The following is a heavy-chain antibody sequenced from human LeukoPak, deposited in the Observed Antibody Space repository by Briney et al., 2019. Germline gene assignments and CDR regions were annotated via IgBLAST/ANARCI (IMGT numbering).Heavy chain of an antibody. D-gene: IGHD2-2*01. Sequence: GGSLRLSWAASGFTFSYYEMNWVRQAPGKGLEWVSYISSSDSTIHYADSVKGRFTISRDNAKNSLYLQMNSLRAEDTAVYYCARDKASAVVPAATFDYWGQGTLVTVSS. CDR1: GFTFSYYE. CDR2: ISSSDSTI. V-gene: IGHV3-48*03. CDR3: ARDKASAVVPAATFDY. J-gene: IGHJ4*02.